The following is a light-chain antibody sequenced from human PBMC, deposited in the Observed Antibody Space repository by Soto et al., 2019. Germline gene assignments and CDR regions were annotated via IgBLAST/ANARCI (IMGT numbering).Light chain of an antibody. CDR2: EVS. Sequence: QSALTPPPSASGSPGQSVAISCTGTSSDVGGYSYVSWYQQHPGKAPKLMIYEVSKRPSGVPDRFSGSKSGNTASLTVSGLQAEDEADYYCSSYARNRDVLFGGGTKLTVL. J-gene: IGLJ2*01. V-gene: IGLV2-8*01. CDR3: SSYARNRDVL. CDR1: SSDVGGYSY.